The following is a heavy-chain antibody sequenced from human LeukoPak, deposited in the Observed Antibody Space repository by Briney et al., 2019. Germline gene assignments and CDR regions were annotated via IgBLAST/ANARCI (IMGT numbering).Heavy chain of an antibody. V-gene: IGHV3-53*01. D-gene: IGHD3-22*01. CDR1: GFTVSSNY. CDR2: IYSGGST. CDR3: ARDVLGTYYYDSSGSPRAY. Sequence: PGGSLRLSCAASGFTVSSNYMSWVRQAPGKGLEWVSVIYSGGSTYYADSVKGRFTISRDNSKNTLYLQMNGLRAEDTAVYYCARDVLGTYYYDSSGSPRAYWGQGTLVTVSS. J-gene: IGHJ4*02.